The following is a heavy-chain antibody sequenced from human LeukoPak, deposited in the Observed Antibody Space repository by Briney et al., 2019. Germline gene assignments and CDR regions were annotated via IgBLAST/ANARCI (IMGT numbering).Heavy chain of an antibody. V-gene: IGHV1-18*01. Sequence: ASVKVSCKASGYTFTSYGISWVRQAPGQGLEWMGWISAYNGNTNYAQKLQGRVTMTTDTSTGTAYMELRSLRSDDTAVYYCAREAIYCTNGVCIAAEYFQHWGQGTLVTVSS. J-gene: IGHJ1*01. CDR3: AREAIYCTNGVCIAAEYFQH. D-gene: IGHD2-8*01. CDR2: ISAYNGNT. CDR1: GYTFTSYG.